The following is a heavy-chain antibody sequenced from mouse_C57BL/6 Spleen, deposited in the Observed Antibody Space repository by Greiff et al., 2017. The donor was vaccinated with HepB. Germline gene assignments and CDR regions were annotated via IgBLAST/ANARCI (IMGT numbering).Heavy chain of an antibody. D-gene: IGHD2-4*01. J-gene: IGHJ1*03. CDR3: ARKDYDYDGRNV. CDR2: IHPNSGST. Sequence: VQLQQPGAELVKPGASVKLSCKASGYTFTSYWMHWVKQRPGQGLEWIGMIHPNSGSTNYNEKFKSKATLTVDKSSSTAYMQLSSLTSEDSAVYYCARKDYDYDGRNVWGTGTTVTVSS. CDR1: GYTFTSYW. V-gene: IGHV1-64*01.